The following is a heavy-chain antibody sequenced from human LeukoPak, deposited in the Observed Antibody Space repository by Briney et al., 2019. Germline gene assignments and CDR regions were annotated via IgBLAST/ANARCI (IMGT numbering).Heavy chain of an antibody. V-gene: IGHV4-4*07. D-gene: IGHD5-12*01. J-gene: IGHJ5*02. CDR2: IYTSGST. Sequence: SETLSLTCTVSGGFISSYYWSWIRQPAGKGLGWIGRIYTSGSTNYNPSLKSRVTMSVDTSKNQFSLKLSSVTAADTAVYYCARVRGYSGYDRFDPWGQGTLVTVSS. CDR1: GGFISSYY. CDR3: ARVRGYSGYDRFDP.